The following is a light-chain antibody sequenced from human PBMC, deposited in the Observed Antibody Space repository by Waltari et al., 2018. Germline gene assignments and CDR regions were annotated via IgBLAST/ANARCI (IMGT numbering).Light chain of an antibody. J-gene: IGLJ3*02. Sequence: QSALTQPASVSGSPGQSLTISCTGTSSDVGGYKYVYWYQQHPGKAPQLMIYDVSNRPSGVSNRFSGSKSGNTASLTISGLQAEDEADYYCSSYTSSSTLWVFGGGTKLTVL. CDR1: SSDVGGYKY. CDR3: SSYTSSSTLWV. CDR2: DVS. V-gene: IGLV2-14*03.